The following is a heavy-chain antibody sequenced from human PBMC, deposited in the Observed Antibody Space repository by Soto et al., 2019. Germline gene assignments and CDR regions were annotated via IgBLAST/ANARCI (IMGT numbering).Heavy chain of an antibody. Sequence: EVQLLESGGGLVQPGGSLRLSCAASGFTFSSYAMRWVRQAPGKGLEWVSAVSGSGGSTYYADSVKGRVTISGDNSKNTLYPPMNSLRAEDTAVYYCARRGPGTYFDYWGQGTLVTVSS. CDR3: ARRGPGTYFDY. D-gene: IGHD6-13*01. V-gene: IGHV3-23*01. CDR2: VSGSGGST. CDR1: GFTFSSYA. J-gene: IGHJ4*02.